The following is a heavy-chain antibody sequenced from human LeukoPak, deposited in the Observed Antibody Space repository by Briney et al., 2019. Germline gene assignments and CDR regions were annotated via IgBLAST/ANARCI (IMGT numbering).Heavy chain of an antibody. CDR3: VRSGGYCSGGSCYFFSNDY. CDR2: INPNSGGT. Sequence: WASVKVSCKASGYTFTGYYMHWVRQAPGQGLEWMGWINPNSGGTNYAQKFQGRVTMTRDTSISTAYMELSRLRSDDTAVYYCVRSGGYCSGGSCYFFSNDYWGQGTLVTVSS. D-gene: IGHD2-15*01. J-gene: IGHJ4*02. V-gene: IGHV1-2*02. CDR1: GYTFTGYY.